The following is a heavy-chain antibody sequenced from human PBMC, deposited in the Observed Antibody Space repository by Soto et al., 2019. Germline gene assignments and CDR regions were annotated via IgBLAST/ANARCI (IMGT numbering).Heavy chain of an antibody. D-gene: IGHD5-12*01. CDR1: GGSISSYY. V-gene: IGHV4-59*01. J-gene: IGHJ4*02. Sequence: SETLSLTCTVSGGSISSYYWSWIRQPPGKGLEWIGYIYYSGSTNYNPSLKSRVTISVDTSKNQFSLKLSSVTAADTAVYYCAREREMATTYFDYWGQGSLVTVSS. CDR2: IYYSGST. CDR3: AREREMATTYFDY.